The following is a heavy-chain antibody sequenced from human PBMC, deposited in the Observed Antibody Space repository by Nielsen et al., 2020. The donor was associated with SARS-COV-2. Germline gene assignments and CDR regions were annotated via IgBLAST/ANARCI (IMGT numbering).Heavy chain of an antibody. CDR1: GYIFINYY. CDR3: ARITPSSGWDY. D-gene: IGHD6-19*01. V-gene: IGHV1-46*01. Sequence: ASVKVSCKASGYIFINYYMHWVRQAPGQGLEWMGIINPSGGFTTYAQNFEDRVTMTRDTSANTAYMELSSLSSEDTAVYYCARITPSSGWDYWGQGTLVTVSS. J-gene: IGHJ4*02. CDR2: INPSGGFT.